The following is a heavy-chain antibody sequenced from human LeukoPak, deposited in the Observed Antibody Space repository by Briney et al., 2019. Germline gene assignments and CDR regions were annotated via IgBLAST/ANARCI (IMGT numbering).Heavy chain of an antibody. CDR2: IYYSGST. Sequence: PSETLSLTCTVSGGSISSYYWSWIRQPPGKGLEWIGSIYYSGSTYYNPSLKSRVTISVDTSKNQFSLKLSSVTAADTAVYYCARQRSIVVVLEWFDPWGQGTLVTVSS. CDR1: GGSISSYY. V-gene: IGHV4-59*05. D-gene: IGHD2-2*01. J-gene: IGHJ5*02. CDR3: ARQRSIVVVLEWFDP.